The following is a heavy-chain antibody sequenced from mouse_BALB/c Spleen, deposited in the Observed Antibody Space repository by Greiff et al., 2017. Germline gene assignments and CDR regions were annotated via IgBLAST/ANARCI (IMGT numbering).Heavy chain of an antibody. CDR3: ARDPGRWYFDG. CDR1: GFTFSDFY. V-gene: IGHV7-1*02. D-gene: IGHD1-1*01. CDR2: SSNKANDYTT. Sequence: EVQGVESGGGLVQPGGSLRLSCATSGFTFSDFYMEWVRQPPGKSLEWIAASSNKANDYTTEYSASVKGRFIVSRDTSQSILYLQMNALRAEDTAIYYRARDPGRWYFDGWGAGTTVTVSA. J-gene: IGHJ1*01.